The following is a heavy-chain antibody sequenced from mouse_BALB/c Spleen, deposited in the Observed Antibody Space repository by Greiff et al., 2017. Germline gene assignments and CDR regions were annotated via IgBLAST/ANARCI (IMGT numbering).Heavy chain of an antibody. J-gene: IGHJ3*01. CDR2: IYPGNSDT. Sequence: EVQLQQSGTVLARPGASVKMSCKASGYTFTSYWMHWVKQRPGQGLEWIGAIYPGNSDTSYNQKFKGKAKLTAVTSTSTAYMELSSLTNEDSAVYYCTEDGNYSWFAYWGQGTLVTVAA. CDR1: GYTFTSYW. D-gene: IGHD2-1*01. CDR3: TEDGNYSWFAY. V-gene: IGHV1-5*01.